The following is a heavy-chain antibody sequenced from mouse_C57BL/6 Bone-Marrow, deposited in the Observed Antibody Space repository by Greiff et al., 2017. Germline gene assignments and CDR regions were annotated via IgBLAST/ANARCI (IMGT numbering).Heavy chain of an antibody. CDR2: INPSSGYT. Sequence: VKLVESGAELAKPGASVKLSCKASGFTFTSYWMHWVQQRPGQGLEWIGYINPSSGYTKYNQKFKDKATLTADKSSSTAYMQLSSLTYEDSAVYYCARGLRDGSSSIGDWGQGTSVTVSS. J-gene: IGHJ4*01. CDR1: GFTFTSYW. D-gene: IGHD1-1*01. V-gene: IGHV1-7*01. CDR3: ARGLRDGSSSIGD.